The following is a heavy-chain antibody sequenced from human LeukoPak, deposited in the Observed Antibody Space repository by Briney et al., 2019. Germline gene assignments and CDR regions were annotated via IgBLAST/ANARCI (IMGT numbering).Heavy chain of an antibody. D-gene: IGHD6-19*01. V-gene: IGHV6-1*01. Sequence: ASQTLSLTCAISGDSVSSNSAAWNWIRQSPSRGLEWLGRTYYRSKWYNDYAVSVKSRITINPDTSKNQFSLQLNSVTPEDTAVYYCARALPMDSSGRMQGWFDPWGQGTLVTVSS. CDR2: TYYRSKWYN. CDR1: GDSVSSNSAA. J-gene: IGHJ5*02. CDR3: ARALPMDSSGRMQGWFDP.